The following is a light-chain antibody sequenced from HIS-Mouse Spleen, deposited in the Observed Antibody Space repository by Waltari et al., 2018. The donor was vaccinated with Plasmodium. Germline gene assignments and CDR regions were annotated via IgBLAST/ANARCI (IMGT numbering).Light chain of an antibody. Sequence: EIVMTQSPATLFVSPGERATLSCRASQSVSSNLAWYQQQPGQAPRLLIYGASTRATGIPARFSGSGSGTEFTLTISSMQSEDFAVYYCQQYNNWPPYTFGQGTKLEIK. CDR3: QQYNNWPPYT. J-gene: IGKJ2*01. CDR2: GAS. CDR1: QSVSSN. V-gene: IGKV3-15*01.